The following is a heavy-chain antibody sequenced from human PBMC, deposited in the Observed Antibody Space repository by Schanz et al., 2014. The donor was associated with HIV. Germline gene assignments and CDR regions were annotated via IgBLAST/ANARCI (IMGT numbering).Heavy chain of an antibody. J-gene: IGHJ6*02. Sequence: QVQLVQSGAEVKKPGASVKVSCKASGYTISAYYMHWVRQAPGQGLEWMGWMNPNSGNTDFAQKFQGRVTMTRNTSISTAYMELSSLISEDTAVYYCARMGVTIFGGGMDVWGQGTTVTVSS. CDR1: GYTISAYY. CDR2: MNPNSGNT. D-gene: IGHD3-3*01. CDR3: ARMGVTIFGGGMDV. V-gene: IGHV1-8*02.